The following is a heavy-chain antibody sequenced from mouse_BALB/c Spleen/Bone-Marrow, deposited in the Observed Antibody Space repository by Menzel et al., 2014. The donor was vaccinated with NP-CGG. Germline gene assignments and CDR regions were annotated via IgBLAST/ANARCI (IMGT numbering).Heavy chain of an antibody. Sequence: DVHLVESGGGLVQPGGSRKLSCAASGFTFSSFGMHWVRQAPEKGLEWVAYISNGSGTIYYADTVKGRFTISRDNPKNTLFLQMTSLRSEDTAMYYCARKGAMITHYYAMDYWGQGTSVTVSS. D-gene: IGHD2-4*01. CDR1: GFTFSSFG. V-gene: IGHV5-17*02. J-gene: IGHJ4*01. CDR3: ARKGAMITHYYAMDY. CDR2: ISNGSGTI.